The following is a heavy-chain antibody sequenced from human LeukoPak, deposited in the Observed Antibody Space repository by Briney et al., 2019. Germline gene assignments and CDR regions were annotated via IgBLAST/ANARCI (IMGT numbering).Heavy chain of an antibody. D-gene: IGHD6-19*01. Sequence: SETLSLTCAVYGGSFSGYYWSWIRRPPGKGLEWIGEINHSGSTNYNPSLKSRVTISVDTSKNQFSLKLSSVTAADTAVYYCAGLYSSGWYNDAFDIWGQGTMVTVSS. CDR3: AGLYSSGWYNDAFDI. J-gene: IGHJ3*02. CDR1: GGSFSGYY. V-gene: IGHV4-34*01. CDR2: INHSGST.